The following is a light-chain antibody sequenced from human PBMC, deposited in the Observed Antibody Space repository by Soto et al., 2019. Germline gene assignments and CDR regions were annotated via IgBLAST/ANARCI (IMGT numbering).Light chain of an antibody. Sequence: IQLTHSPSSLSASVGDRVTITCRASQDISNFLAWYQQKPGIAPRLLSYTASTLKTGVTYRFSGSGSGTDFTLTVSSLQPEDFATYYCQQLNSYPRTFGQGTKLEI. CDR3: QQLNSYPRT. V-gene: IGKV1-9*01. CDR1: QDISNF. J-gene: IGKJ2*01. CDR2: TAS.